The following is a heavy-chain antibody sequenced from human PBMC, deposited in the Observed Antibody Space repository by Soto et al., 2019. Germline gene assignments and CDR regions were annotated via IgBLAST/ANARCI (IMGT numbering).Heavy chain of an antibody. D-gene: IGHD2-21*01. CDR2: ISRDGGTK. V-gene: IGHV3-30*03. CDR1: GFTVSTYG. J-gene: IGHJ4*02. Sequence: QVQLVESGGGVVQPGRSLRLSCAVSGFTVSTYGMHWVRQAPGQGREWVEVISRDGGTKYYADSVKGRFTSSRDNSRNTLVLERNSLRSDDMPVYYGAGEVASGYWVPGNLVTVSS. CDR3: AGEVASGY.